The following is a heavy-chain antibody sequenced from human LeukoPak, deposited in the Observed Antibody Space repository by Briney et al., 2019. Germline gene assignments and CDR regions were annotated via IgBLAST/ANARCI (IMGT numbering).Heavy chain of an antibody. CDR3: ARDQTYYYDSSGYPDAFDI. J-gene: IGHJ3*02. CDR2: INPNSGGT. Sequence: ASVKVSCKASGYTFTGYYMHWVRQAPGQGLEWMGWINPNSGGTNYAQKFQGRVTMTRDTSISTAYMEPSRLRSDDTAVYYCARDQTYYYDSSGYPDAFDIWGQGTMVTVSS. D-gene: IGHD3-22*01. V-gene: IGHV1-2*02. CDR1: GYTFTGYY.